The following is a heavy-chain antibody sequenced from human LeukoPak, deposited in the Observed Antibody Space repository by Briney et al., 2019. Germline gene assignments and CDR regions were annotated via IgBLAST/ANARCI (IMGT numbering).Heavy chain of an antibody. V-gene: IGHV3-21*01. CDR3: SGYYDSSGYHNAFDI. D-gene: IGHD3-22*01. Sequence: PGGSLRLSCAASGFTFSSYSMNWVRQAPGKGLEWVSSISSSSSYIYYADSVKGRFTISRDNAKNSLYLQMNSLRAEDTAVYYCSGYYDSSGYHNAFDIWGQGTMVTVSS. CDR1: GFTFSSYS. CDR2: ISSSSSYI. J-gene: IGHJ3*02.